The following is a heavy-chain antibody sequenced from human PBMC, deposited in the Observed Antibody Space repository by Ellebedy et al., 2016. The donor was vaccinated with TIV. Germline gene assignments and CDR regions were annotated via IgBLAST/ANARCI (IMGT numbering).Heavy chain of an antibody. V-gene: IGHV3-23*01. J-gene: IGHJ4*02. CDR3: AKDLRGGRLDY. Sequence: GGSLRLXXAASGFTFSSYTMRRVREAPGKGLEWVSAIGASGGDTYYADSVKGRFTISRDNSKNTLFLQISSLRAEDTAVYYCAKDLRGGRLDYWGQGTLVTVSS. CDR1: GFTFSSYT. D-gene: IGHD3-16*01. CDR2: IGASGGDT.